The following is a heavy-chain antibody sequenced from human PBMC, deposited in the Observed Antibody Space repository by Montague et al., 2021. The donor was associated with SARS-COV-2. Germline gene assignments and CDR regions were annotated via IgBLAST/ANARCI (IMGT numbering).Heavy chain of an antibody. D-gene: IGHD3-3*02. CDR2: IYWDDDK. CDR1: GFSLSTSGVG. Sequence: PALVKPTQTLTLTCTFSGFSLSTSGVGVGWIRQPPGKALEWLALIYWDDDKRYSPSLKSRLTITKDTSKNQVVLTMTNMDPVDTATHYCAHRPLLALKGQFDYWGQGTLVTVSS. J-gene: IGHJ4*02. CDR3: AHRPLLALKGQFDY. V-gene: IGHV2-5*02.